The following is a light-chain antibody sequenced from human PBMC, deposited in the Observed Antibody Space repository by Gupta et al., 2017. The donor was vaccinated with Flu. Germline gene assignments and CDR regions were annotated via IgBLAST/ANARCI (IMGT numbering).Light chain of an antibody. V-gene: IGKV1-5*03. CDR2: KAS. CDR3: LQYFSHWN. Sequence: DFPMTQSPSTLSASVGDRVTITCRASQTVSIWLAWYQHKPGEAPKLLIHKASSLESGVPSRFSGSGSWTEFTLTISSLQPDDFATYYCLQYFSHWNFGQGTTVEI. J-gene: IGKJ1*01. CDR1: QTVSIW.